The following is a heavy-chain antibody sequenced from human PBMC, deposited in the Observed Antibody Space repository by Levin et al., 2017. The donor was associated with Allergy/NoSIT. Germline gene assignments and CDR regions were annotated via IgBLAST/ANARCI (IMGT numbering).Heavy chain of an antibody. D-gene: IGHD6-6*01. Sequence: GASVKVSCKASGYTFTSYGISWVRQAPGQGLEWMGWISAYNGNTNYAQKLQGRVTMTTDTSTSTAYMELRSLRSDDTAVYYCARVSSSSSKRAYYYYYGMDVWGQGTTVTVSS. CDR3: ARVSSSSSKRAYYYYYGMDV. J-gene: IGHJ6*02. CDR1: GYTFTSYG. V-gene: IGHV1-18*01. CDR2: ISAYNGNT.